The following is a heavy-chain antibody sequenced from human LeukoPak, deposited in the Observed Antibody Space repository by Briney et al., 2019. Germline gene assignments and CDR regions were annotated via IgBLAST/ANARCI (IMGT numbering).Heavy chain of an antibody. CDR3: AREEYSYGSENFDY. Sequence: GGSLRLSCAASGFTFSSYEMNWVRQAPGKGLEWVSYISSSGSTIYYADSVKGRSTISRDNAKNSLYLQMNSLRAEDTAVYYCAREEYSYGSENFDYWGQGTLVTVSS. CDR1: GFTFSSYE. J-gene: IGHJ4*02. CDR2: ISSSGSTI. D-gene: IGHD5-18*01. V-gene: IGHV3-48*03.